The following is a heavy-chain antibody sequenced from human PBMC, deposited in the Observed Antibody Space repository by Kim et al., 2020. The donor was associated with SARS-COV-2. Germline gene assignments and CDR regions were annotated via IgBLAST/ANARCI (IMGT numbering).Heavy chain of an antibody. V-gene: IGHV1-46*01. D-gene: IGHD3-9*01. J-gene: IGHJ4*02. CDR3: AREQTAGFYNY. Sequence: ASVKVSCKASGYIFSTYHMHWVRQAPGQGLEWMGIINPVGGKTYYAEKFQGRFTVTTDTSANTVYMELSSLKSEDTAIYYCAREQTAGFYNYWGQGTLVTVSS. CDR2: INPVGGKT. CDR1: GYIFSTYH.